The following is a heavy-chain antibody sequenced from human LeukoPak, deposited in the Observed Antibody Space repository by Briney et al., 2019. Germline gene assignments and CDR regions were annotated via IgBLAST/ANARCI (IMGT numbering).Heavy chain of an antibody. Sequence: PGGSLRLSCGASGFTFSSYAMSWVRQAPGKGLEWVSGISGSAGSTYYADSVKGRFTISRDNSKNTLYLQMNTLRAEDTAVYYCANDYRSGSFHDFWGQGTLVTVSS. D-gene: IGHD3-10*01. CDR1: GFTFSSYA. CDR3: ANDYRSGSFHDF. CDR2: ISGSAGST. V-gene: IGHV3-23*01. J-gene: IGHJ4*02.